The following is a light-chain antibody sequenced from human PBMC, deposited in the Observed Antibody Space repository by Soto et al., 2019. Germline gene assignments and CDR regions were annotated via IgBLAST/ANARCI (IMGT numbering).Light chain of an antibody. Sequence: QSVLTQPPSVSGAPGQRVTISCTGSTSNIGAGYEVHWYQHLPGKAPKLLIYGNTNRPSGVPDRFSGSRSGTSASLAITGIQAEDEADYYCQSYDSSMSASYVFGGGNKVTVL. CDR2: GNT. V-gene: IGLV1-40*01. CDR3: QSYDSSMSASYV. CDR1: TSNIGAGYE. J-gene: IGLJ1*01.